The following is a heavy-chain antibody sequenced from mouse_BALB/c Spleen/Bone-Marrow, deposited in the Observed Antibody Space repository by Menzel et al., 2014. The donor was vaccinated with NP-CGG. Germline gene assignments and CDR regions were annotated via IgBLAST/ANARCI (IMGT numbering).Heavy chain of an antibody. V-gene: IGHV1-14*01. D-gene: IGHD3-1*01. J-gene: IGHJ2*01. Sequence: EVQLQESGPELVKPGASVKMSCKASGYTFTSYLIHWVKQKPGQGLEWIGYITPYNDDTKYNEKFKGKATLTSDKSSSTAYMELSSLTSEDSAVYYSARSGATPYFDYWGQGTTLTVSS. CDR2: ITPYNDDT. CDR1: GYTFTSYL. CDR3: ARSGATPYFDY.